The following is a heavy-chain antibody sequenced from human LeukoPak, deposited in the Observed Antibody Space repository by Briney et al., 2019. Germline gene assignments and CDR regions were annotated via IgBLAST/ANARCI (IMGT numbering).Heavy chain of an antibody. Sequence: SETLSLTCNVSGASISSYYWNWIRQSAGKGLEWIGRIDDSGSANYNPSFKSRATMSPDTSKNQFSLNLRSVTAADTAVYFCARGQSHFDYWGQGTLVTVSS. CDR1: GASISSYY. CDR2: IDDSGSA. CDR3: ARGQSHFDY. J-gene: IGHJ4*02. V-gene: IGHV4-4*07.